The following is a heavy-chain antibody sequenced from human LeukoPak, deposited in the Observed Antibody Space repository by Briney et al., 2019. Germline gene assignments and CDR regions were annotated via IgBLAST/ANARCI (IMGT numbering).Heavy chain of an antibody. CDR1: GFTFSSHT. CDR3: ARDSPLLTV. Sequence: GGSLRLSCAASGFTFSSHTMSWVRQAPGKGLEWVSAIGDDVVSTYYAESVKGRFTISRDNSKNTLYLQMNSLRAEDTATYYCARDSPLLTVWGQGTLVTVSS. V-gene: IGHV3-23*01. J-gene: IGHJ4*02. CDR2: IGDDVVST. D-gene: IGHD3-9*01.